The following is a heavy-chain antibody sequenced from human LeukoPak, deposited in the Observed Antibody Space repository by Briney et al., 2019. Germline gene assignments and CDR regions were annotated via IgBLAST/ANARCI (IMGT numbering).Heavy chain of an antibody. CDR1: NGPVTGTRK. J-gene: IGHJ3*02. Sequence: SETLSLTCTLSNGPVTGTRKWICVGHPPGKELKWIGEISHTGSTNYNPSFNSRVTMSVDKSKNQFSLNLKSVTAADTALYYCASSSLVVVVTYGFDIWGRGTAVTVSS. V-gene: IGHV4-4*02. D-gene: IGHD2-21*01. CDR3: ASSSLVVVVTYGFDI. CDR2: ISHTGST.